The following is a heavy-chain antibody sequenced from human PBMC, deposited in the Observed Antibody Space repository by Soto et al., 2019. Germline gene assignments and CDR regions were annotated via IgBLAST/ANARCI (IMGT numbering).Heavy chain of an antibody. V-gene: IGHV3-9*01. J-gene: IGHJ6*02. D-gene: IGHD4-17*01. CDR2: ISWSSGSI. CDR3: ARTTVTTGFCYGMDL. Sequence: GGSLRLSCAASGFRFDDYAMHWVRQAPGKGLEWVSGISWSSGSIGYAASVKGRFTISRDNDGNSLFLQMNGLRSDDTALYYCARTTVTTGFCYGMDLWRQETMVTVSS. CDR1: GFRFDDYA.